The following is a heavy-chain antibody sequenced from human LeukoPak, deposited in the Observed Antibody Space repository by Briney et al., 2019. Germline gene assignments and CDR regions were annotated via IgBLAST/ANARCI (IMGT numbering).Heavy chain of an antibody. Sequence: PSETLSLTCAVSGGSTSSSNYYWGWIRQPPGKGLEWIGGIHYSGNTYYNPSLKSRVTISVDTSKNQFSLKLSSVTAADTAVYYCARLGAGPTYYDFWSGYSSFYFDYWGQGTLVTVSS. CDR1: GGSTSSSNYY. CDR2: IHYSGNT. J-gene: IGHJ4*02. V-gene: IGHV4-39*01. CDR3: ARLGAGPTYYDFWSGYSSFYFDY. D-gene: IGHD3-3*01.